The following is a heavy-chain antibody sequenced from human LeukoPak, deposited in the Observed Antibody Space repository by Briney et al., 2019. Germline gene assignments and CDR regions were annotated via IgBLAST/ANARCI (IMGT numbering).Heavy chain of an antibody. CDR1: GYRFTSYW. CDR2: IYPGDSYT. J-gene: IGHJ4*02. CDR3: AAGEGNLFDY. D-gene: IGHD3-10*01. V-gene: IGHV5-51*01. Sequence: GGPLEISFKGSGYRFTSYWIAWGRPMPGKRLGWMGIIYPGDSYTRYSPSFQGQVTISADKSISTVYLQWSSLKASATAMYYCAAGEGNLFDYWGQGTLVTVSS.